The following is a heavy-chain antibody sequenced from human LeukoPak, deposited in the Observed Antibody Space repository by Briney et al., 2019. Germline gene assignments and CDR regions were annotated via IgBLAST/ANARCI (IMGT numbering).Heavy chain of an antibody. Sequence: GGSLRLSCAASGFTFDDSVMSWVRQAPGSGLEWVSGINWNGGSTGYADSVKGRFTISRDNAKNSLYLQMSSLRAEDTALYYCARDWFTRLGELSPDRAFDYWGQGTLVTVSS. CDR3: ARDWFTRLGELSPDRAFDY. D-gene: IGHD3-16*02. V-gene: IGHV3-20*04. J-gene: IGHJ4*02. CDR1: GFTFDDSV. CDR2: INWNGGST.